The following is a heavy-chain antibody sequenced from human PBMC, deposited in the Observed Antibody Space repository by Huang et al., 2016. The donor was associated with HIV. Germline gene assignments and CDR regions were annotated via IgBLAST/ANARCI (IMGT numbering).Heavy chain of an antibody. D-gene: IGHD1-26*01. CDR2: IIPISGRS. V-gene: IGHV1-69*13. CDR1: GGTFSRHV. CDR3: AKVGSGSSYFYYYMDV. J-gene: IGHJ6*03. Sequence: QVQLVQSGAEVKKPGSSVNVSCKASGGTFSRHVINWVRQAPGQGLEWMGGIIPISGRSDYAQTFEGRVAMTADESTRTGYMELKRLTYDDTAVYYCAKVGSGSSYFYYYMDVWGKGTSVTVSS.